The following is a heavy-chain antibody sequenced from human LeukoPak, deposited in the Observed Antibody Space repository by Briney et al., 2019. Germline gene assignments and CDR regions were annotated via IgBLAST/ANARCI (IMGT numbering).Heavy chain of an antibody. V-gene: IGHV3-21*01. D-gene: IGHD1-26*01. CDR1: GFTFSSYS. J-gene: IGHJ4*02. CDR3: ARGPWEPSDY. Sequence: GGSLRLSCAASGFTFSSYSMNWIRQAPGKGLEWVSSISSSSSYIYYADSVNARFTISRDNAKNSLYLQINSLRAEDTAVYYCARGPWEPSDYWGQGTLVTVSS. CDR2: ISSSSSYI.